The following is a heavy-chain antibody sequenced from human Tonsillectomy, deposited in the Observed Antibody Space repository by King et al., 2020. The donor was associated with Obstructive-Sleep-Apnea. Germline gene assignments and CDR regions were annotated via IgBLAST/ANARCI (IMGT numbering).Heavy chain of an antibody. CDR3: ARDDYYGSGIDY. V-gene: IGHV4-39*07. CDR1: GGSISSSSYY. Sequence: VQLQESGPGLVKPSETLSLTGTVSGGSISSSSYYLGWIRQPPGKGLEWIGSVDYNGSPYYNPSLKSRVSLSVDTSKNQFSLKLSSLTAADTAVYYCARDDYYGSGIDYWGQGTLVTVSS. CDR2: VDYNGSP. D-gene: IGHD3-10*01. J-gene: IGHJ4*02.